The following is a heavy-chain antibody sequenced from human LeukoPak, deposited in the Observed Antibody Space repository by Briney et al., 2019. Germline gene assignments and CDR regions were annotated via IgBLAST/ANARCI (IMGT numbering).Heavy chain of an antibody. Sequence: HPSQTLSLTCPVSGGSISSGVYYWSWIRQHPGKGLEWIGYIYYSGRTYYNSSLKSRFTISVDTSKNQFSLKLSSVTAADTAVYYCARGIRWLQLSYFDYWGQGTLVTVSS. CDR3: ARGIRWLQLSYFDY. CDR1: GGSISSGVYY. CDR2: IYYSGRT. V-gene: IGHV4-31*03. J-gene: IGHJ4*02. D-gene: IGHD5-24*01.